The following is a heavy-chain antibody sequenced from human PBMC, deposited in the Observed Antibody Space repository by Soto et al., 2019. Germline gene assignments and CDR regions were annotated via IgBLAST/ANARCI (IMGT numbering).Heavy chain of an antibody. CDR3: AKDIVKYTYGARDY. D-gene: IGHD5-18*01. CDR2: ISYDGSNN. V-gene: IGHV3-30*18. Sequence: QTGGSLRLSCAASGFTFSSYGMYWVRQAPGKGLEWVAAISYDGSNNYHADSVKGRFTISRDNSKNTLYLQLNSLRTEDTAVYYCAKDIVKYTYGARDYWGQGVLVTVSS. CDR1: GFTFSSYG. J-gene: IGHJ4*02.